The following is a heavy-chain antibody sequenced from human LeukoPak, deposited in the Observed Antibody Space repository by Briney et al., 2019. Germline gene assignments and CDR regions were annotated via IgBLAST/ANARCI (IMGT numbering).Heavy chain of an antibody. CDR1: GGSFSGYY. D-gene: IGHD3-22*01. CDR2: INHSGST. Sequence: PSETLSLTCAVYGGSFSGYYWSWIRQPPGKGLEWIGEINHSGSTDYNPSLKSRVTISVDTSKNQFSLKLSSVTAADTAVYYCARQGIDYYDSSGYPPPYYFDYWGQRTLVTVSS. J-gene: IGHJ4*02. V-gene: IGHV4-34*01. CDR3: ARQGIDYYDSSGYPPPYYFDY.